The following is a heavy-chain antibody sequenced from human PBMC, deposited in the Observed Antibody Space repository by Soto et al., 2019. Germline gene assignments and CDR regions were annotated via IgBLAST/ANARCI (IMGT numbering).Heavy chain of an antibody. CDR3: AKDEVGATSY. D-gene: IGHD1-26*01. Sequence: GSLRLSCAASGXSFSDYALSWVRQAPGKGLELVSAFGASGADTYYADSVKGRFTISIDNSNNMVFLQMNSLRADDTAVYYCAKDEVGATSYWGQGTLVTSPQ. CDR2: FGASGADT. V-gene: IGHV3-23*01. J-gene: IGHJ4*02. CDR1: GXSFSDYA.